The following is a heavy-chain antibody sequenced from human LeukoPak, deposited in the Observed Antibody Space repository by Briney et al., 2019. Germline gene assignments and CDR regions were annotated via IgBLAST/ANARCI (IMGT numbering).Heavy chain of an antibody. D-gene: IGHD2-2*01. V-gene: IGHV4-31*01. CDR1: GGSISSGGYY. J-gene: IGHJ6*02. Sequence: TLSLTCTVSGGSISSGGYYWSWIRQHPGKGLERIGYIYYSGSTYYNPSLKSPLTISVDTSKNQFSLKLSSVTAADTAVYYCARDTASMPYYYGMDVWGQGTTVTVSS. CDR3: ARDTASMPYYYGMDV. CDR2: IYYSGST.